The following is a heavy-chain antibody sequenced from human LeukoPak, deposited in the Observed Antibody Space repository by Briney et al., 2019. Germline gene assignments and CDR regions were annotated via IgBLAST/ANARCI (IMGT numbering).Heavy chain of an antibody. CDR2: ISSSGGST. D-gene: IGHD1-26*01. Sequence: GGSLRLSCSASGFTFSNYAMHWVRQAPGKGLEYVSPISSSGGSTHYTDSVKGRFTISRDNSKNTLDLQMSSLRAEDTAVYYCAMGDRGYYGGDVWGQGTTVTVSS. J-gene: IGHJ6*02. V-gene: IGHV3-64D*09. CDR3: AMGDRGYYGGDV. CDR1: GFTFSNYA.